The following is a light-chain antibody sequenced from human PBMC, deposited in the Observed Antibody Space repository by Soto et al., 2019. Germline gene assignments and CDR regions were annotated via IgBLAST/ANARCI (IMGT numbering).Light chain of an antibody. Sequence: QSALTQPASVSGSPGQSITISCAGTSSDVGGYNYVSWYQQHPGKAPQLIIFEVSNRPSGVSNRFSASKSVNTASLTISGLQTEDEADYFGSSYTSSNTYVFGTGTKLTV. J-gene: IGLJ1*01. CDR3: SSYTSSNTYV. V-gene: IGLV2-14*01. CDR2: EVS. CDR1: SSDVGGYNY.